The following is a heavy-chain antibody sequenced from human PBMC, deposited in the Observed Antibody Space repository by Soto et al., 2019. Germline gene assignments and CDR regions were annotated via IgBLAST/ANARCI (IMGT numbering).Heavy chain of an antibody. V-gene: IGHV3-9*01. D-gene: IGHD6-19*01. CDR2: ISWNSGSI. CDR3: AKDYRLAVAGAESYFDN. Sequence: PGGSLRLSCAASGFTFDDYAMHWVRQAPGKGLEWVSGISWNSGSIGYADSVKGRFTISRDNAKNSLYLQMNSLRAEDTALYYCAKDYRLAVAGAESYFDNWGQGTLVTVSS. CDR1: GFTFDDYA. J-gene: IGHJ4*02.